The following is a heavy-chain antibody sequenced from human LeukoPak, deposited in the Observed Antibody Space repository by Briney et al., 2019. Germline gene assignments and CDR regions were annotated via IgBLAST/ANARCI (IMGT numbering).Heavy chain of an antibody. Sequence: GGSLRLSCAASGFTLSSYSMKWVRQAPGKGLEWVSSISSSSIYIYYADSVKGRFTISRDNAKNSLYLQMNSLRAEDTAVYYCARSELGYNYHYMDVWGKGTTVTVSS. CDR1: GFTLSSYS. V-gene: IGHV3-21*01. CDR2: ISSSSIYI. D-gene: IGHD7-27*01. CDR3: ARSELGYNYHYMDV. J-gene: IGHJ6*03.